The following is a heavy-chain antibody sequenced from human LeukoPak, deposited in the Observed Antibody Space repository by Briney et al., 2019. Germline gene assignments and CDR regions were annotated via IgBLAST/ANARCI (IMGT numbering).Heavy chain of an antibody. V-gene: IGHV4-61*01. CDR1: GASVSSGSYY. Sequence: SETLSLTCTVSGASVSSGSYYWSWIRQPPGKGLEWIGYIYYSGSTNYNPSLKSRVTISVDTSKNQFSLKLSSVTAADTAVYYCARGGWFEDYWGQGTLVTVSS. CDR2: IYYSGST. D-gene: IGHD6-19*01. J-gene: IGHJ4*02. CDR3: ARGGWFEDY.